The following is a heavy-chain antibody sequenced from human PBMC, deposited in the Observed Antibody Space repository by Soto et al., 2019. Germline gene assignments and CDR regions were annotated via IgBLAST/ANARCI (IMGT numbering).Heavy chain of an antibody. J-gene: IGHJ3*01. CDR3: ARDSWSSGAV. Sequence: ASVKVSCKVSGYTLTELSMHWVRQAPGQGLEWMGGIDAEDGETIYAQKLQGRVTMTTDTSTSTAYMELRSLRSDDTAVYYCARDSWSSGAVWGQGTMVTVSS. D-gene: IGHD6-19*01. CDR1: GYTLTELS. V-gene: IGHV1-24*01. CDR2: IDAEDGET.